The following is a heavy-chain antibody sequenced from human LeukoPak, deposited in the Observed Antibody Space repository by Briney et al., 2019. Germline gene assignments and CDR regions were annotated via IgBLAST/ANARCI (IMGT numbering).Heavy chain of an antibody. CDR3: ARDLAGSRDK. V-gene: IGHV3-23*01. Sequence: PGGSLRLSCAASGFTFSSYAMSWVRQAPGKGLEWVSVISGSGGSTYYADSVKGRFTISRDNAENTLYLQMNSLRAEDTAVYYCARDLAGSRDKWGQGTLVTVSS. J-gene: IGHJ4*02. D-gene: IGHD2-15*01. CDR1: GFTFSSYA. CDR2: ISGSGGST.